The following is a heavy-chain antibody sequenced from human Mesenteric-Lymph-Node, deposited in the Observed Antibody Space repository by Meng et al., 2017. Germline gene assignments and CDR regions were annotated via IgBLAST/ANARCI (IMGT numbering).Heavy chain of an antibody. V-gene: IGHV4-61*02. CDR1: GGSISSGSYY. CDR2: IYTSGST. CDR3: ARDSRGYSSNNWFDP. D-gene: IGHD5-18*01. J-gene: IGHJ5*02. Sequence: SETLSLTCTASGGSISSGSYYWSWIRQPAGKGLEWIGRIYTSGSTNYNPSLKSRVTISVDTSKNQFSLKLSSATAADTAVYYCARDSRGYSSNNWFDPWGQGTLVTVSS.